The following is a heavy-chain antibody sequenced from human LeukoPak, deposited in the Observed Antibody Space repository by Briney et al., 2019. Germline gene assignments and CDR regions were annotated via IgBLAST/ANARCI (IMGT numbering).Heavy chain of an antibody. CDR2: INHSGST. CDR1: GGSFSGYY. V-gene: IGHV4-34*01. J-gene: IGHJ4*02. CDR3: ARRGNCSSTSCYTGRRACFDY. Sequence: PSETLSLTCAVYGGSFSGYYWSWIRQPPGNRLEWLGEINHSGSTNYNPSLKSRVTISVDTSKKQFSLKLSSVAAADTAVYYCARRGNCSSTSCYTGRRACFDYWGQGTLVTVSS. D-gene: IGHD2-2*02.